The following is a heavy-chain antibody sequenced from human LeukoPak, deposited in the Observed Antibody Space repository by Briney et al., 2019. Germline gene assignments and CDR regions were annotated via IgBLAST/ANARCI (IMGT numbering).Heavy chain of an antibody. D-gene: IGHD3-22*01. CDR3: ARGLHDYYDSSGYLLDY. CDR2: INPNSGGT. Sequence: ASVKVSCKASGYTFTGCYMHWVRQAPGQGPEWMGWINPNSGGTNYAQKFQGWVTMTRDTSISTAYMELSRLRSDDTAVYYCARGLHDYYDSSGYLLDYWGQGTLVTVSS. CDR1: GYTFTGCY. V-gene: IGHV1-2*04. J-gene: IGHJ4*02.